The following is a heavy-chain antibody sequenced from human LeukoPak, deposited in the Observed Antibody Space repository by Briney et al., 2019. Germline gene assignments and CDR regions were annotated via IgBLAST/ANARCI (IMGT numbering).Heavy chain of an antibody. J-gene: IGHJ4*02. CDR2: IIPIQVIP. D-gene: IGHD2-2*02. V-gene: IGHV1-69*04. Sequence: SVKVSCKTSGGTFSNYAIYWVRQAPGQGLEWMGRIIPIQVIPTYAQAFQGRVMITTDKSTNTAYMELTNLTSADTAVYYCTRAAPYTGAGGYWGQGTLVTVSS. CDR1: GGTFSNYA. CDR3: TRAAPYTGAGGY.